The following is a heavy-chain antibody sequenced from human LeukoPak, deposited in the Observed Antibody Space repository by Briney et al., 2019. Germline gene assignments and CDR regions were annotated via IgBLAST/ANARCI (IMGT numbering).Heavy chain of an antibody. Sequence: SETLFLTFAVHLEPFRVSYGSWIRQPPGKGLEWIGEINHSGSTNYNPSLKSRVTISVDTSNNQFSLKLSSVTAADTAVYYCGRGRRGITMVRGVIITNCLDYWGQGTLVTVSS. V-gene: IGHV4-34*01. J-gene: IGHJ4*02. D-gene: IGHD3-10*01. CDR1: LEPFRVSY. CDR2: INHSGST. CDR3: GRGRRGITMVRGVIITNCLDY.